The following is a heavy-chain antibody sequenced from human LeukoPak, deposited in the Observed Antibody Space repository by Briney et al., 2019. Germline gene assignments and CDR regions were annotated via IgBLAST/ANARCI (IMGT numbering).Heavy chain of an antibody. J-gene: IGHJ6*03. D-gene: IGHD5-18*01. Sequence: PSETLSLTCAVYGGSFSGYYWSWIRQPPGKGLEWIGEINHSGSTNYNPSLKSRVTISVDTSTNQFSLKLSSVTAADTAVYYCARVARGYSYGPYYYYYYMDVWGKGTTVTVSS. V-gene: IGHV4-34*01. CDR3: ARVARGYSYGPYYYYYYMDV. CDR2: INHSGST. CDR1: GGSFSGYY.